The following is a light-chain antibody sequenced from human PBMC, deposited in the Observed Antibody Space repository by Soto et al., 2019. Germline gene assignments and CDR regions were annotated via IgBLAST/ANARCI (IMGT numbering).Light chain of an antibody. J-gene: IGKJ1*01. CDR2: DAS. V-gene: IGKV1-5*01. CDR3: QHYNGDPGT. Sequence: DIEMTQSPSTLSASVGDRVTITCRASQTIRRWLAWYQQRPGKAPKVLIYDASTLESGVPARFSGSGSETNFSLPISSLRPENSETYTCQHYNGDPGTLGKGT. CDR1: QTIRRW.